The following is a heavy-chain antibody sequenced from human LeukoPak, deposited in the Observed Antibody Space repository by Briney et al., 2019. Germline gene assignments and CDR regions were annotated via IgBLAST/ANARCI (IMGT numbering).Heavy chain of an antibody. J-gene: IGHJ4*02. CDR3: ARDGAGPGCSSTSCYGSKSLDY. V-gene: IGHV1-69*13. CDR2: SSPFFGTA. D-gene: IGHD2-2*01. Sequence: SVKVSCKGSGGTFTSCAISWVRQAPGEGLELKGGSSPFFGTANYAKKFQGRVTITADESTSTAYMELSSLRSEDTAVYYCARDGAGPGCSSTSCYGSKSLDYWGQGTLVTVSS. CDR1: GGTFTSCA.